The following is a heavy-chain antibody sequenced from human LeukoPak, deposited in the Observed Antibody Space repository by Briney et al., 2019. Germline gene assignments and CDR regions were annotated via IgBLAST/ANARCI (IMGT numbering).Heavy chain of an antibody. D-gene: IGHD6-19*01. V-gene: IGHV3-21*04. Sequence: GGSLRLSCVASGFTFSNYDMNWVRQAPGKGLEWVSFISSSSSYIYYADSVKGRFTISRDNAKNSLYLQMNSLRAEDTALYYCAKDSSGSYYYYYMDVWGKGTTVTISS. J-gene: IGHJ6*03. CDR1: GFTFSNYD. CDR3: AKDSSGSYYYYYMDV. CDR2: ISSSSSYI.